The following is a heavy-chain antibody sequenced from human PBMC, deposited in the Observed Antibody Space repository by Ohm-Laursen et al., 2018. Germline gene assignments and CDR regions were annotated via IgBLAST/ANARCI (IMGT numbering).Heavy chain of an antibody. D-gene: IGHD4-11*01. Sequence: ASVKVSCKASGYTFTGYYMHWVRQAPGQGLEWMGWINPNSGGTNYAQKFQGRVTMTRDTSISTAYMELSRLRSDDTAVYYCAREGYMTTVTTVYWGQGTLVTVSS. CDR1: GYTFTGYY. V-gene: IGHV1-2*02. CDR2: INPNSGGT. CDR3: AREGYMTTVTTVY. J-gene: IGHJ4*02.